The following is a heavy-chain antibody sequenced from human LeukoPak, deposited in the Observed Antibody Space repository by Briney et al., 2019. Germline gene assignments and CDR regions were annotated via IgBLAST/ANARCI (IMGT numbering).Heavy chain of an antibody. CDR2: IYYSGST. Sequence: PSETLSLTCTVSGGSISSSNYYWGWIRQPPGKGLEWIGSIYYSGSTYYNPSLKSRVTISVDTSKNQFSLKLSSVTAADTAVYYCARDHGDTGYYYYYYMDVWGKGTTVTVSS. J-gene: IGHJ6*03. CDR3: ARDHGDTGYYYYYYMDV. CDR1: GGSISSSNYY. D-gene: IGHD4-17*01. V-gene: IGHV4-39*07.